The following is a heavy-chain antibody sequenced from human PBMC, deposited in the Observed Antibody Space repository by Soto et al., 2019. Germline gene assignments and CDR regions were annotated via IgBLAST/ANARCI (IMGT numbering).Heavy chain of an antibody. Sequence: SVKVSCKASGYALSIYASSLGRQAPGQGLEWMGGIIPIFGTANYAQKFQGRVTITADESTSTAYMELSSLRSEDTAVYYCAGRGYSYVQSGLDYWGQGILVTVSS. J-gene: IGHJ4*02. V-gene: IGHV1-69*01. D-gene: IGHD5-18*01. CDR3: AGRGYSYVQSGLDY. CDR2: IIPIFGTA. CDR1: GYALSIYA.